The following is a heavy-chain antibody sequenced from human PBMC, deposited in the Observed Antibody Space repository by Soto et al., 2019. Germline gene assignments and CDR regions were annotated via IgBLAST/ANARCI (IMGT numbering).Heavy chain of an antibody. Sequence: VGPLRLPWAASGFTFSNAWMSWVRKAPGKGLEWVGRIKSKTDGGTTDYAAPVKGRFTISRDDSKNTLYLQMNSLKTEDTAVYYCTPAPGVVTNPPYYFDYWGQGTLVTVSS. CDR2: IKSKTDGGTT. CDR3: TPAPGVVTNPPYYFDY. V-gene: IGHV3-15*01. D-gene: IGHD3-3*01. J-gene: IGHJ4*02. CDR1: GFTFSNAW.